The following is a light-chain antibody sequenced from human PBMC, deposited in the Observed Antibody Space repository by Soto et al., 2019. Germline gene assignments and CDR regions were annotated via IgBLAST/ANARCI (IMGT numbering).Light chain of an antibody. CDR2: GAS. V-gene: IGKV3-20*01. CDR1: QSVSSNY. Sequence: EIVLTQSPGTLSLSPGERATLSCRASQSVSSNYLAWHQQKPGQAPRLLMYGASSRATGIPDRFSGSGSGTDLTLTISRLEPEDFAVYYCQQYGSSPWTFGQGTEVEIK. CDR3: QQYGSSPWT. J-gene: IGKJ1*01.